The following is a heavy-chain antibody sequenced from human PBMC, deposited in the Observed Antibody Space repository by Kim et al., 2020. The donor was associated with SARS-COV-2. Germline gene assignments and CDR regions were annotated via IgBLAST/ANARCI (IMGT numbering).Heavy chain of an antibody. CDR2: INHSGST. V-gene: IGHV4-34*01. CDR1: GGSFSGYY. Sequence: SETLSLTCAVYGGSFSGYYWSWIRQPPGKGLEWIGEINHSGSTNYNPSLKSRVTISVDTSKNQFSLNLSPVTAAATAGYSCAIGVSGYSSSGKHPVNY. D-gene: IGHD6-13*01. CDR3: AIGVSGYSSSGKHPVNY. J-gene: IGHJ6*01.